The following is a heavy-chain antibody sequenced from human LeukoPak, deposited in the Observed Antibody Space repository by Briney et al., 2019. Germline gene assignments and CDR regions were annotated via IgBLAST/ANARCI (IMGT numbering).Heavy chain of an antibody. CDR2: IYPGDSDT. D-gene: IGHD6-6*01. J-gene: IGHJ4*02. Sequence: GESLKISCKGSGYSFTSYWIGWVRQMRGKGLEWMGIIYPGDSDTRYSPSFQGQVTISADKSISTAYLQWSSLKASDTAMYYCARHFKAARRPFDYWGQGTLVTVSS. CDR3: ARHFKAARRPFDY. CDR1: GYSFTSYW. V-gene: IGHV5-51*01.